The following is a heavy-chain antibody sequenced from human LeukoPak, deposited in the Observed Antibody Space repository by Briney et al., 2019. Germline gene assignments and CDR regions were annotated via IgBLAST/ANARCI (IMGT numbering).Heavy chain of an antibody. V-gene: IGHV4-59*01. CDR3: ARVRRGINASYYYGMDV. CDR1: GGSFSSYY. J-gene: IGHJ6*02. D-gene: IGHD2-15*01. Sequence: SETLSLTCTVSGGSFSSYYWSWIRQPPGKGLEWIGYIYYSGSTKYNPALKSRVTISIDTSKNQLSLKLSSVTAGDTAVYYCARVRRGINASYYYGMDVWGQGTTVTVSS. CDR2: IYYSGST.